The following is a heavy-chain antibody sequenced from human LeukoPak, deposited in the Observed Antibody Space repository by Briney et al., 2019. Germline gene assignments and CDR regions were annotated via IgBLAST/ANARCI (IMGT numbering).Heavy chain of an antibody. CDR1: GLTFSSYG. V-gene: IGHV3-30*02. Sequence: GGSLRLSCAASGLTFSSYGMHWVRQAPGKGLEWVAFIRYDGSNKYYADSVKGRFTISRDNSKNTLYLQMNSLRAEDTAVYYCAKEAVGSRTNYNWFDPWGQGTLVTVSS. CDR3: AKEAVGSRTNYNWFDP. CDR2: IRYDGSNK. D-gene: IGHD6-13*01. J-gene: IGHJ5*02.